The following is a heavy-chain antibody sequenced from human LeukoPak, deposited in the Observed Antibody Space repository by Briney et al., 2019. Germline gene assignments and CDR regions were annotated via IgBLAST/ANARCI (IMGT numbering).Heavy chain of an antibody. D-gene: IGHD6-6*01. CDR2: IRNKANTYAA. CDR1: GFTFSGSA. Sequence: GGSLRFSCAASGFTFSGSAMHWVRQAPGKGLEWVGRIRNKANTYAAAYAASVKGRFTISRDDSRNTAYLQMNSLKTEDTAVYFCTGQEYSSSPGDYWGQGTLVTVSS. CDR3: TGQEYSSSPGDY. J-gene: IGHJ4*02. V-gene: IGHV3-73*01.